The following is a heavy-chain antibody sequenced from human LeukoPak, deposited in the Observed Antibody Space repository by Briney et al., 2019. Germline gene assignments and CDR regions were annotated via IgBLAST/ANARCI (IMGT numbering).Heavy chain of an antibody. CDR1: GGSISGYY. CDR2: IYYSGST. Sequence: SETLSLTCTVSGGSISGYYWSWIRQPPGKGPEWIGYIYYSGSTNYNPSLKSRVTISVDTSKNQFSLKMNSVTAADTAVYYCASLASSGWSHCDYWGQGTLVTVSS. V-gene: IGHV4-59*08. J-gene: IGHJ4*02. CDR3: ASLASSGWSHCDY. D-gene: IGHD6-19*01.